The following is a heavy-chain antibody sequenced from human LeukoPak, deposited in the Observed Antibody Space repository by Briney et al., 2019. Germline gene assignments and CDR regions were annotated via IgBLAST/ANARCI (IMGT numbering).Heavy chain of an antibody. D-gene: IGHD4-17*01. CDR3: ARRSYGDFMVDAFDI. CDR2: IYYSGST. Sequence: SETLSLTCTVSGGSISSSIYYWGWIRQPPRKGLEWIGSIYYSGSTYYNPSLKSRVTISVDTSKNQFSLKLSSVTAADTAVYYCARRSYGDFMVDAFDIWGQGTMVTVSS. J-gene: IGHJ3*02. CDR1: GGSISSSIYY. V-gene: IGHV4-39*01.